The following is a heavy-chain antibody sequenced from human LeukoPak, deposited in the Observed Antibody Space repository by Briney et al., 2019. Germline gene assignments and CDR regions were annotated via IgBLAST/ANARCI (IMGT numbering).Heavy chain of an antibody. D-gene: IGHD1-1*01. CDR3: ASAGRPYYYYNMDV. CDR1: GGSMNDYY. J-gene: IGHJ6*02. Sequence: SETLSLTCTVSGGSMNDYYWSWFRQPPGKGLEWIGYIYYTGSTNYNPYLKSRVTISLDTSKNQFSLRLSSVTAADTAVYYCASAGRPYYYYNMDVWGQGTTVTVSS. V-gene: IGHV4-59*01. CDR2: IYYTGST.